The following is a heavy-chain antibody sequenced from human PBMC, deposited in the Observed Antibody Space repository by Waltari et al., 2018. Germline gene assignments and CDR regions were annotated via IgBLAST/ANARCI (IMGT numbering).Heavy chain of an antibody. J-gene: IGHJ4*02. CDR1: GFSFSGSW. CDR3: ARSGGYIDY. CDR2: INKNGDAT. D-gene: IGHD2-15*01. V-gene: IGHV3-74*01. Sequence: EVNLVESGGGLVQPGGSLRLSCAASGFSFSGSWMHWVRQAPGKGLVWGSRINKNGDATSYAGSVKGRFTISKDNAKNTLYLEMNSLRAEDTAVYYCARSGGYIDYWGQGTLVTVSS.